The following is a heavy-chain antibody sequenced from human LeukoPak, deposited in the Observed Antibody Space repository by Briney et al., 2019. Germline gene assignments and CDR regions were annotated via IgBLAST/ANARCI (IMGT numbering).Heavy chain of an antibody. CDR2: INGGDDRT. J-gene: IGHJ6*02. CDR1: RISFRGYA. V-gene: IGHV3-23*01. CDR3: ARGARRYYYYGMDV. Sequence: PGGSLRLSCAGSRISFRGYAMSWVRQAPGKGLEWVSGINGGDDRTYYANSVKGRFTISRDNPKNTLYLQMNSLRAEDTAVYYCARGARRYYYYGMDVWGQGTTVTVSS.